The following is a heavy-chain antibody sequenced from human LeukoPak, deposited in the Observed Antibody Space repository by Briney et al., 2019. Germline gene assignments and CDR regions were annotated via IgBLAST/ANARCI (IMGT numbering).Heavy chain of an antibody. CDR2: ISTSSSYI. CDR1: GFTFSSYA. D-gene: IGHD3-10*01. CDR3: AKDIGSYYDY. Sequence: GGSLRLSCAASGFTFSSYAMSWVRQAPGKGLEWVSCISTSSSYIYYADSVKGRFTISGDNSKNTLYLEMNSLRAEDTAVYYCAKDIGSYYDYWGQGILVTVSS. J-gene: IGHJ4*02. V-gene: IGHV3-21*01.